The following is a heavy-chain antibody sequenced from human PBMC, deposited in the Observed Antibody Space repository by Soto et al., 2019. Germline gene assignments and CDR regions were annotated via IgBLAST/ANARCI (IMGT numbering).Heavy chain of an antibody. V-gene: IGHV3-33*01. CDR2: TRHDGSNT. D-gene: IGHD1-26*01. CDR1: GFTFSGYG. Sequence: HHGGSLRLSCAASGFTFSGYGMHWVRQAPGKGLEWVAVTRHDGSNTYYADSVRGRFTISRDNSNKMLYLQMNSLRAEDTAVYYCARDGVGTTTYFGYFDYWGQGTLVTVSS. CDR3: ARDGVGTTTYFGYFDY. J-gene: IGHJ4*02.